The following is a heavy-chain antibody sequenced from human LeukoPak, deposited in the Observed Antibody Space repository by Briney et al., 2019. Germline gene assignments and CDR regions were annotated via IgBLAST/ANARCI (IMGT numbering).Heavy chain of an antibody. CDR3: AHGNYYDFWSGYPPLDY. Sequence: SGPTLVRPTQILTLTCTFSGFSLSTNRVGLGWIRQSPGKALEWLAPIYWNDDRRYSPSLKTRLTITKDTSKSQVVLTMTNMDPMDTSTYYSAHGNYYDFWSGYPPLDYWGQGTLVTVSS. D-gene: IGHD3-3*01. J-gene: IGHJ4*02. CDR1: GFSLSTNRVG. CDR2: IYWNDDR. V-gene: IGHV2-5*01.